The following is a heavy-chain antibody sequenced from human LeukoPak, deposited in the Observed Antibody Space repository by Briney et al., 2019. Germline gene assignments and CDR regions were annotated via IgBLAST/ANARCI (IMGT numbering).Heavy chain of an antibody. V-gene: IGHV4-30-4*01. CDR1: GGSISSGDYY. J-gene: IGHJ5*02. Sequence: SQTLSLTCTVSGGSISSGDYYWTWIRQPPGKGLVWIGYIYHSGSTHYNSSLKSRLTISVDTSKNQFSLKLSSVTAADTAVYYCARGLRGIMIRGAITDLNWFDAWGQGTLVIVSS. CDR3: ARGLRGIMIRGAITDLNWFDA. D-gene: IGHD3-10*01. CDR2: IYHSGST.